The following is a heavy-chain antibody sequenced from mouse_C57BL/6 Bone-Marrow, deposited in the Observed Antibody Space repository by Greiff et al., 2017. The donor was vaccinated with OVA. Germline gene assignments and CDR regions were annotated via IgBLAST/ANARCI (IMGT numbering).Heavy chain of an antibody. Sequence: EVQLQQSGTVLARPGASVKMSCKTSGYTFTSYWMHWVKQRPGQGLEWIGAIYPGNSDTSYNQKFKGKAKLTAVTSASTAYMELSSLTNEDSAVYYCTRWNYYDYAWFAYWGQGTLVTVSA. CDR3: TRWNYYDYAWFAY. CDR2: IYPGNSDT. D-gene: IGHD2-4*01. V-gene: IGHV1-5*01. CDR1: GYTFTSYW. J-gene: IGHJ3*01.